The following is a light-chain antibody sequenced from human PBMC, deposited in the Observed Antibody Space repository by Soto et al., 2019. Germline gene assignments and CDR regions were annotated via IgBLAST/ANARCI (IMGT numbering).Light chain of an antibody. CDR2: NVY. V-gene: IGLV2-14*03. CDR3: SSYTISRTYV. CDR1: SSDVGAYNF. J-gene: IGLJ1*01. Sequence: QSALTQPASVSGSPGQSITISCTGTSSDVGAYNFVSWHQQHPGKAPKLIIYNVYDRPSGISYRFSGSKSGNTASLTISGRQGEDEADYYCSSYTISRTYVFGTGTKLTV.